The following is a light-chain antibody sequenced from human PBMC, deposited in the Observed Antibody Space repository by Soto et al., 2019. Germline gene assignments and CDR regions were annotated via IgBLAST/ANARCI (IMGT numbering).Light chain of an antibody. J-gene: IGLJ1*01. V-gene: IGLV2-14*01. CDR1: SSDVGGYDY. Sequence: QSVLTQPASVSGSPGQSITISCTGTSSDVGGYDYVSWYQLHPGKAPKLMVFEVSNRPSGVSYRFSGSKSGNTASLTISGLQAEDEADYFCSSYSISTAYLFGTGLQVTVL. CDR2: EVS. CDR3: SSYSISTAYL.